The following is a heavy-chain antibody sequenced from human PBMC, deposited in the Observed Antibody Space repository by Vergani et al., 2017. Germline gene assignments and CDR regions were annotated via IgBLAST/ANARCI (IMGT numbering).Heavy chain of an antibody. D-gene: IGHD3-3*01. Sequence: QVQLQESGPGLVKPSETLSLTCTVSGGSVSSGSYYWSWIRQPPGKGLEWIGYIYYSGSTNYNPSLKSRVTISVDTSKNQFSLKLSSVTAEDTAVYYCASRVHYDFWSGYYDSYFDYWGQGTLVTVSS. CDR1: GGSVSSGSYY. J-gene: IGHJ4*02. V-gene: IGHV4-61*01. CDR3: ASRVHYDFWSGYYDSYFDY. CDR2: IYYSGST.